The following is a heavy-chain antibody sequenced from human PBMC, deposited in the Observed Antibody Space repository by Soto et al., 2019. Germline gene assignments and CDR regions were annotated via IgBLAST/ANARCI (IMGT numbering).Heavy chain of an antibody. D-gene: IGHD2-2*01. J-gene: IGHJ6*02. CDR1: GDSVSSNSAA. CDR3: ARVVPAAMRFYYYGMDV. Sequence: SQTLSLTCVISGDSVSSNSAAWNWIRQSPSRGLEWLGRTYYRSKWYNDYAGSVRGRITINPDTSNNQFSLQLNSVTPEETAVYYCARVVPAAMRFYYYGMDVWGQGTTVTVSS. CDR2: TYYRSKWYN. V-gene: IGHV6-1*01.